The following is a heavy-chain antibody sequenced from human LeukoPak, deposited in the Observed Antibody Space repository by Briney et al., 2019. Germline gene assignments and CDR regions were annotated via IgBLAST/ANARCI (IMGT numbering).Heavy chain of an antibody. CDR1: GFTFSSYG. CDR3: AGDNDILTGYPDY. D-gene: IGHD3-9*01. V-gene: IGHV3-33*01. J-gene: IGHJ4*02. CDR2: IWYDGSNK. Sequence: GRSLRLSCAASGFTFSSYGMHWVRQAPGKGLEWVAVIWYDGSNKYYADSVKGRFTISRDNSKNTLYLQMNSLRAVDTAVYYCAGDNDILTGYPDYWGQGTLVTVSS.